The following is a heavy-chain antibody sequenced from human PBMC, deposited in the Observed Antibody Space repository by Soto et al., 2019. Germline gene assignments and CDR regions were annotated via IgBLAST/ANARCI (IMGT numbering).Heavy chain of an antibody. D-gene: IGHD2-15*01. Sequence: GESLKISCEASGYSFSSYWLGWVRQTPGKGLEWMGLIYPADSDTRYSPSFQGQVTISDDKSLNTAYLQWSSLKASDTAIYYFAGPATLLGPFGYSGPGTLVTVSS. J-gene: IGHJ4*02. CDR1: GYSFSSYW. CDR2: IYPADSDT. CDR3: AGPATLLGPFGY. V-gene: IGHV5-51*01.